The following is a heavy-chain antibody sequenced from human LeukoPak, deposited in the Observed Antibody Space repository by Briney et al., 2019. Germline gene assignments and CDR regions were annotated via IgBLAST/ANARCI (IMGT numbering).Heavy chain of an antibody. Sequence: ASVKVSCKASGYTFTGYYMHWVRQAPGQGLEWMGRINPNSGGTNYAQKFQGRVTMTRDTSISTAYMELSRLRSDDTAVYYCARVTYCSSTSCYRGGYGMDVWGQGTTVTVSS. D-gene: IGHD2-2*01. CDR3: ARVTYCSSTSCYRGGYGMDV. V-gene: IGHV1-2*06. CDR1: GYTFTGYY. CDR2: INPNSGGT. J-gene: IGHJ6*02.